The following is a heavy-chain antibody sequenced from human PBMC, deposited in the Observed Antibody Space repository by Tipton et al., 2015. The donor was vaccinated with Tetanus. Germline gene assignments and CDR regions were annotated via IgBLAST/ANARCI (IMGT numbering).Heavy chain of an antibody. V-gene: IGHV3-48*01. Sequence: SLRLSCAASGFTLRSYSMNWVRQAPGKGPEWISYISTTSNTIYYADSAKGRFTISRDNAKNSLYLQMSSLRREDTAVYYCASSTVTRWGPGTLVTVSS. CDR3: ASSTVTR. D-gene: IGHD4-17*01. CDR1: GFTLRSYS. J-gene: IGHJ4*02. CDR2: ISTTSNTI.